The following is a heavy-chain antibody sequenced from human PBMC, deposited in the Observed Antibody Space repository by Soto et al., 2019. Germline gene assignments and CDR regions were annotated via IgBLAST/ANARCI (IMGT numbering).Heavy chain of an antibody. D-gene: IGHD3-16*01. Sequence: GGSLRLSCAASGFTFSSYGMHWVRQAPGKGLEWVAVISYDGGNKYYADSVKGRFTISRDNSKNTLYLQMNSLRAEDTAVYYCAKDPGNNYDYIWGSYVFFDYWGQGTLVTVSS. CDR3: AKDPGNNYDYIWGSYVFFDY. CDR1: GFTFSSYG. V-gene: IGHV3-30*18. CDR2: ISYDGGNK. J-gene: IGHJ4*02.